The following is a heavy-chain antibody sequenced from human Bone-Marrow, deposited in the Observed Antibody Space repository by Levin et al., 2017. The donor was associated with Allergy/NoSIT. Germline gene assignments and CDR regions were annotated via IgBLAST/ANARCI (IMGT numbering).Heavy chain of an antibody. J-gene: IGHJ4*02. CDR2: INPSGGSR. CDR1: GYTFTTYY. D-gene: IGHD2-8*02. CDR3: ARAIIDGAGGEGPND. Sequence: ASVKVSCKSSGYTFTTYYIHWVRQAPGQRLEWMGVINPSGGSRSYAPKFQGRVTLTRDTSTKTVYMEMSGLRFEDTALYYCARAIIDGAGGEGPNDWGQGTLVTISS. V-gene: IGHV1-46*01.